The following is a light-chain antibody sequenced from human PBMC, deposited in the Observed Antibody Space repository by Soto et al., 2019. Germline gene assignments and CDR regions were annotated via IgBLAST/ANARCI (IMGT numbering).Light chain of an antibody. J-gene: IGKJ4*01. V-gene: IGKV1-39*01. CDR3: QESYTTPLT. CDR1: QSISSY. Sequence: DIQMTQSPSSLSASVGDRVTITCRASQSISSYLNWYQQKPGKVPKLLIYAASSLQSGVPSRFSGSGSGTEFNFTISSLQREDSATYYCQESYTTPLTFGGGTKVDIK. CDR2: AAS.